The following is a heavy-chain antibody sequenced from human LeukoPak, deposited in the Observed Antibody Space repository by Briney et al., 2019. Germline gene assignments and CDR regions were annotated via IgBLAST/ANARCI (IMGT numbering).Heavy chain of an antibody. CDR3: ARGGVASGWVFDY. CDR2: ISSSSSYI. CDR1: GFTFSSYA. Sequence: SGGSLRLSCAASGFTFSSYAMSWVRQAPGKGLEWVSSISSSSSYIYYADSVKGRFTISRDNAKNSLYLQMNSLRAEDTAVYYCARGGVASGWVFDYWGQGTLVTVSS. V-gene: IGHV3-21*01. D-gene: IGHD6-19*01. J-gene: IGHJ4*02.